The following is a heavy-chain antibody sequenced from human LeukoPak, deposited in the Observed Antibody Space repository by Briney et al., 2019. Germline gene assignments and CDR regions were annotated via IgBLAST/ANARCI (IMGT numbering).Heavy chain of an antibody. J-gene: IGHJ3*02. Sequence: SQTLSLTCTVSGGSISSGGYYWSWIRQHPGKGLEWIGYIYYSGSTYYNPSLKSRVTISVDTSKNQFSLKLSSVTAADTAEYYCARERQSCTSCHDAFDIWGQGTMVTVSS. V-gene: IGHV4-31*03. CDR1: GGSISSGGYY. CDR3: ARERQSCTSCHDAFDI. CDR2: IYYSGST. D-gene: IGHD2-2*01.